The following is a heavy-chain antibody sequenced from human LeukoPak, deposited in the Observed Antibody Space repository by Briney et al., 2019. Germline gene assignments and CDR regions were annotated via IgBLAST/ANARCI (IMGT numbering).Heavy chain of an antibody. J-gene: IGHJ4*02. D-gene: IGHD4/OR15-4a*01. V-gene: IGHV4-31*03. CDR1: GGSISSGGYY. Sequence: TLSLTCTVSGGSISSGGYYWSWIRQHPGKGLEWIGYIYYSGSTYYNPSLKSRVTISVDTSKNQFSLKLSSVTAADTAVYYCARRTSMVVTGFDYWGQGTLVTVSS. CDR2: IYYSGST. CDR3: ARRTSMVVTGFDY.